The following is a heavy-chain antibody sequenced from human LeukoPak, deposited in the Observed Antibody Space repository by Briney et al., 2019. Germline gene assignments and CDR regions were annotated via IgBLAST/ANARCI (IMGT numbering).Heavy chain of an antibody. CDR3: ARRPILGSTGFYFDP. CDR2: INHSGST. Sequence: SETLSLTCSVSDDSITMYYWTWIRQPPGKGLEWIGEINHSGSTNYNPSLKSRVTISVDTSKNQCSLKLASLTAADTAVYYWARRPILGSTGFYFDPWGPGTLVTVSS. J-gene: IGHJ5*02. V-gene: IGHV4-34*01. CDR1: DDSITMYY. D-gene: IGHD1-26*01.